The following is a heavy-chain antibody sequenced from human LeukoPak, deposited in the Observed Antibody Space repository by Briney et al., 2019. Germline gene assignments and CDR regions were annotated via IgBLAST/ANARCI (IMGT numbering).Heavy chain of an antibody. CDR3: ARDRGLPASNYFFDY. Sequence: ASVKVSCKASGYTFTDYYIHWVRQAPGQGLEWMGWINPITGRTNYAEKFQGRVTVTRDTSISTVYMEVSSLRPDDTALYYCARDRGLPASNYFFDYWGQGTLVTVSS. J-gene: IGHJ4*02. CDR1: GYTFTDYY. CDR2: INPITGRT. V-gene: IGHV1-2*02. D-gene: IGHD5-24*01.